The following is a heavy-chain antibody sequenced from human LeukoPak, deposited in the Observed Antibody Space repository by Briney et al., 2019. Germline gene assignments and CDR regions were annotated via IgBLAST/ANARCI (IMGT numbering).Heavy chain of an antibody. CDR3: ARHGSGSYYNGVIDY. CDR1: GGSISSSTYY. V-gene: IGHV4-39*01. CDR2: TYYSGRT. J-gene: IGHJ4*02. D-gene: IGHD3-10*01. Sequence: SETLSLTCTVSGGSISSSTYYWGWIRQPPGKGLEWVGSTYYSGRTYYNPSLKSRVTISVDTSKNQFSLRLSSVTAADTAVYYCARHGSGSYYNGVIDYRGQGTLVTVSS.